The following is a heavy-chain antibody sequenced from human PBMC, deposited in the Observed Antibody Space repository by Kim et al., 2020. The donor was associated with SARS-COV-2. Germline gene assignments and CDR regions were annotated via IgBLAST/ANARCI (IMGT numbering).Heavy chain of an antibody. CDR3: TTDRVPAAALFGY. CDR1: GFTFSNAW. V-gene: IGHV3-15*01. J-gene: IGHJ4*02. Sequence: GGSLRLSCAASGFTFSNAWMSWVRQAPGKGLEWVGRIKSKTDGGTTDYAAPVKGRFTISRDDSKNTLYLQMNSLKTEDTAVYYCTTDRVPAAALFGYWGQGTLVTVSS. D-gene: IGHD2-2*01. CDR2: IKSKTDGGTT.